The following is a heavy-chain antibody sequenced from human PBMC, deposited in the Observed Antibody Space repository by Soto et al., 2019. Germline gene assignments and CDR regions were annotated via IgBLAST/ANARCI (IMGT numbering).Heavy chain of an antibody. CDR3: VKDGSSGWPYYYGLDV. CDR2: ISSSSSYI. V-gene: IGHV3-21*01. CDR1: GFTFSTYS. D-gene: IGHD6-19*01. Sequence: GGSRRLSCAASGFTFSTYSMNWVRQAPGKGLEWVSSISSSSSYIYYADSVKGRFTISRDNAKNSLYLQMSSLRAEDTAVYYCVKDGSSGWPYYYGLDVWGQGTTVTVSS. J-gene: IGHJ6*02.